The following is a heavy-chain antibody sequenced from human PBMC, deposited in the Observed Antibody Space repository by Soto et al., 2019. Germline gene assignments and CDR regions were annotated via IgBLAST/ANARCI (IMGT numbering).Heavy chain of an antibody. CDR3: ARDRSEGADY. D-gene: IGHD1-26*01. CDR1: GFIFSSYW. Sequence: EVQLVESGGGLVQPGGSLRLSCADSGFIFSSYWMSWVRQAPGKGLEWVANINQAGGEKYYVDSVRGRFTISRDNAKNSLYLQMNSLRAEDTAVYYCARDRSEGADYWGQGTLVTVSS. CDR2: INQAGGEK. V-gene: IGHV3-7*05. J-gene: IGHJ4*02.